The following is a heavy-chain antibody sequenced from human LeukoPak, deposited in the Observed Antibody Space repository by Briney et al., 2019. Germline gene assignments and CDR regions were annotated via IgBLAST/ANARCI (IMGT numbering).Heavy chain of an antibody. CDR1: GFTFSSYG. CDR2: IWYDGTNK. CDR3: AREHDYGGSWALDY. J-gene: IGHJ4*02. V-gene: IGHV3-33*01. Sequence: GGSLRLSCAASGFTFSSYGMHWVRQAPGKGLEWVAVIWYDGTNKYYGDSVKGRFTISRDNSKNTLYLQMNSLRAEDTAVYYCAREHDYGGSWALDYWGQGTLVTVSS. D-gene: IGHD4-23*01.